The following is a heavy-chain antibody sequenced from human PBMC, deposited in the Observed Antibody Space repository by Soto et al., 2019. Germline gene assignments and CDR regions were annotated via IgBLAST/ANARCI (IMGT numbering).Heavy chain of an antibody. Sequence: PSETLSLTCTVSGGSISRYYWSWIRQPPGKGLEWIAYIYYNGTTNYNPSLKSRVTISIDTSKSQFSLRLRSLTAADTAVYYCARWSDYGDYYYYGMDVWGQGTTVTVSS. CDR2: IYYNGTT. J-gene: IGHJ6*02. CDR3: ARWSDYGDYYYYGMDV. CDR1: GGSISRYY. D-gene: IGHD4-17*01. V-gene: IGHV4-59*01.